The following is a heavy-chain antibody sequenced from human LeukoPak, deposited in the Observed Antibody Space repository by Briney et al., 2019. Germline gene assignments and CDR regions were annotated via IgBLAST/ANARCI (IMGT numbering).Heavy chain of an antibody. Sequence: ASVKVSCKASGCTFTTYDIHWVRQAAGQGFEWIGWMNPKSGDAGYADKFQGRVAITRDTSINTAYLELSALTSDDTAVYYCARGPFGNCGGGPCHFRDIDNWYDPWGQGTLVTVSS. V-gene: IGHV1-8*03. D-gene: IGHD2-21*01. CDR1: GCTFTTYD. CDR3: ARGPFGNCGGGPCHFRDIDNWYDP. J-gene: IGHJ5*02. CDR2: MNPKSGDA.